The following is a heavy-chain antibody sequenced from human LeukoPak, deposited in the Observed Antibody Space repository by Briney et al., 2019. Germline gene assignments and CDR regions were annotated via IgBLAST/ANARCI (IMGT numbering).Heavy chain of an antibody. Sequence: PGRSLRLSCAASGFTFSSYGMHWVRQAPGKGLEWVAVISYDGSNKYYADSVKGRFTISRDNSKNTLYLQMNSLIAEDTAVYYCATQRPFDWFGTPVAFDIWGQGTMVTVSS. CDR3: ATQRPFDWFGTPVAFDI. CDR1: GFTFSSYG. CDR2: ISYDGSNK. V-gene: IGHV3-30*03. J-gene: IGHJ3*02. D-gene: IGHD3-9*01.